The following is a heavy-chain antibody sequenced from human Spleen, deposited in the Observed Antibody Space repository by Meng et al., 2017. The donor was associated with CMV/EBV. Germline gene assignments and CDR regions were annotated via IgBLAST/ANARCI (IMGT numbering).Heavy chain of an antibody. D-gene: IGHD3-10*01. CDR3: ARAYGSGSYFSYYYYYGMDV. CDR2: VYYSGST. Sequence: SETLSLTCTVSGGSISRYYWSWIRQPPGKGLEWIGNVYYSGSTYYNPSLKSRVTISVDTSKNQFSLKLSSVTAADTAVYYCARAYGSGSYFSYYYYYGMDVWGQGTTVTVSS. CDR1: GGSISRYY. J-gene: IGHJ6*02. V-gene: IGHV4-59*12.